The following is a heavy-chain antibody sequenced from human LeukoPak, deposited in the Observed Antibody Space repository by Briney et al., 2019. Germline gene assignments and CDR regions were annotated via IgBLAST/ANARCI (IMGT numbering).Heavy chain of an antibody. J-gene: IGHJ4*02. CDR3: ARGDARGGIFTY. V-gene: IGHV1-69*13. D-gene: IGHD3-10*01. CDR2: IIPIFGTA. Sequence: EASVKVSCKASGGTFSSYAISWVRQAPGQGLEWMGGIIPIFGTANYAQKFQGRVTITADESTSTAYMELSSLRSEDTAVYYCARGDARGGIFTYWGQGTLVTVSS. CDR1: GGTFSSYA.